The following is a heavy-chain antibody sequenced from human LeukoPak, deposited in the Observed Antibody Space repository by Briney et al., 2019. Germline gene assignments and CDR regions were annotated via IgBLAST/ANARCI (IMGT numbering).Heavy chain of an antibody. CDR3: ARDYRTGFDY. D-gene: IGHD7-27*01. V-gene: IGHV1-18*01. Sequence: VSCKASGYTFTSYGISWVRQAPGQGLEWLGWISTYNGNTHYAQKLQGRVTMTTDTSTTTAYMELRSLRSDDTAVYYCARDYRTGFDYWGQGTLVTVSS. J-gene: IGHJ4*02. CDR2: ISTYNGNT. CDR1: GYTFTSYG.